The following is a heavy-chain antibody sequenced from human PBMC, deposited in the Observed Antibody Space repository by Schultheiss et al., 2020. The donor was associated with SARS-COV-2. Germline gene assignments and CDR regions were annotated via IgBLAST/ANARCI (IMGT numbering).Heavy chain of an antibody. CDR3: ARDYSSGWRWFDP. Sequence: GGSLRLSCAASGFTFSSYGMHWVRQAPGKGLEWVAVIWYDGSNKYYADSVKGRFTISRDNSKDTLYLQKNSLRAEDTAVYYCARDYSSGWRWFDPWGQGTLV. CDR2: IWYDGSNK. D-gene: IGHD6-19*01. V-gene: IGHV3-33*01. J-gene: IGHJ5*02. CDR1: GFTFSSYG.